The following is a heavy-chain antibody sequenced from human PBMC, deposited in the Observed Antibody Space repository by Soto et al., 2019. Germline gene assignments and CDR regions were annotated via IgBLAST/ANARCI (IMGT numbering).Heavy chain of an antibody. CDR2: IFWVDDK. V-gene: IGHV2-5*02. Sequence: QITLKESGPTLVKPTQTLTLTCTFSGFSFNTTGVGVGWIRQPPGKALEWLAIIFWVDDKRYSPSLKSRAPITKDTSKNQVVLTVTNMDPVDTSTYFCAHRAVLCSGGTCYSHPFDSWGQGTLVTVSS. D-gene: IGHD2-15*01. CDR3: AHRAVLCSGGTCYSHPFDS. CDR1: GFSFNTTGVG. J-gene: IGHJ4*02.